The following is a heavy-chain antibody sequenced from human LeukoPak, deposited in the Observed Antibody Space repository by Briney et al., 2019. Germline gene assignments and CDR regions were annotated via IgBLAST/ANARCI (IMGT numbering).Heavy chain of an antibody. J-gene: IGHJ5*02. CDR3: AREPHPYGSGKYNCFDP. CDR2: ISAYNGNT. D-gene: IGHD3-10*01. Sequence: ASVKVSCKASGPTFTSYGISWVRQAPGQGLEWMGWISAYNGNTNYAQKFQGRLTMTTDTSTSTAYMELRSLRSEDTAVYYCAREPHPYGSGKYNCFDPWGQGTLVTVSS. V-gene: IGHV1-18*01. CDR1: GPTFTSYG.